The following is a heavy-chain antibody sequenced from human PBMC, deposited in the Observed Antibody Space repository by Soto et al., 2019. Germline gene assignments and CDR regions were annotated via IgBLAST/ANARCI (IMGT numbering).Heavy chain of an antibody. CDR2: IYYSGST. Sequence: PSETLSLTCTVPGGSISSGGYYWSWIRQHPGKGLEWIGYIYYSGSTYYNPSLKSRVTISVDTSKNQFSLKLSSVTAADTAVYYCARGPGQSSGSYSTGIDYWGQGTLVTVSS. V-gene: IGHV4-31*03. D-gene: IGHD3-10*01. CDR1: GGSISSGGYY. J-gene: IGHJ4*02. CDR3: ARGPGQSSGSYSTGIDY.